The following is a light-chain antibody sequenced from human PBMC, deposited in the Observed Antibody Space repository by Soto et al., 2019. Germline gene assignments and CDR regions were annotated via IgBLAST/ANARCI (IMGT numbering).Light chain of an antibody. CDR1: QSITTW. Sequence: DIQMTQSPSTLSASVGERVTITCRASQSITTWLAWYQQKPGKAPKLLIYKASSLEGGVPSRFSGSGSGTEFNITISSLQPDDFATYYCQQSNTYPLTFGGGTTVDIK. CDR2: KAS. V-gene: IGKV1-5*03. J-gene: IGKJ4*01. CDR3: QQSNTYPLT.